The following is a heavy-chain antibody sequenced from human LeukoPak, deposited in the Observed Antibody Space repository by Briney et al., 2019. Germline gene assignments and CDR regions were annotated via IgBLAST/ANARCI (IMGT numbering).Heavy chain of an antibody. CDR2: MNPNSGNT. CDR3: ARGGYSYGYITPPDY. V-gene: IGHV1-8*01. D-gene: IGHD5-18*01. CDR1: GYTFTSYD. J-gene: IGHJ4*02. Sequence: ASVKVSCKPSGYTFTSYDINWARQATGQGLEWMGWMNPNSGNTGYAQKFQGRVTMTRNTSISTAYMELSSLRSEDTAVYYCARGGYSYGYITPPDYWGQGTLVTVSS.